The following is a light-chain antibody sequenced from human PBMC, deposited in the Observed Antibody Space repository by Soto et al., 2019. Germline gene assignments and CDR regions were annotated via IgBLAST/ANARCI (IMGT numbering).Light chain of an antibody. V-gene: IGLV2-14*03. CDR1: SSDVGGYNY. CDR2: DVS. CDR3: SSYTISSTLVV. J-gene: IGLJ2*01. Sequence: QSALTQPASVSGSPGQSITISCTGTSSDVGGYNYVSWYQQHPGKAPKLMIYDVSNRPSGVSNRFSGSKSGNTASLTISGLQADDEADYYCSSYTISSTLVVFGGGTKLTV.